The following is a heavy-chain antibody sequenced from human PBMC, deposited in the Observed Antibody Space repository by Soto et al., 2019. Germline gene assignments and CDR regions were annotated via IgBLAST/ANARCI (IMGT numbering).Heavy chain of an antibody. D-gene: IGHD5-18*01. J-gene: IGHJ6*02. Sequence: LKISCKGSGYSFTSYWIGWVRQMPGKGLEWMGIIYPGDSDTRYSPSFQGQVTISADKSISTAYLQWSSLKASDTAMYYCATRGYSYGTAYYYYGMDVWGQGTTVTVSS. V-gene: IGHV5-51*01. CDR3: ATRGYSYGTAYYYYGMDV. CDR2: IYPGDSDT. CDR1: GYSFTSYW.